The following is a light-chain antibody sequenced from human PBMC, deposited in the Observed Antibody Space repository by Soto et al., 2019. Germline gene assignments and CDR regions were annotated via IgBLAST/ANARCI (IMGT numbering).Light chain of an antibody. Sequence: QSALTQPPSVSGAPGQRVTISCTESSSNIGAGYDVHWYQQLPGTAPKLLIYGNSNRPSGVPDRFSGSKSGTSASLAITGLQAEDEADDYCQSYDSSLSGWVFGGGTKLTVL. CDR2: GNS. J-gene: IGLJ3*02. V-gene: IGLV1-40*01. CDR3: QSYDSSLSGWV. CDR1: SSNIGAGYD.